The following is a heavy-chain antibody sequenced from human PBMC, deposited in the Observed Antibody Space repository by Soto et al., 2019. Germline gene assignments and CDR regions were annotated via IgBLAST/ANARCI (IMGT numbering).Heavy chain of an antibody. J-gene: IGHJ3*02. D-gene: IGHD2-15*01. CDR1: GGTFSSYA. CDR3: AGGGGVVPAAMRPVVVAATPTYAFDI. V-gene: IGHV1-69*01. CDR2: IIPIFGTA. Sequence: QVQLVQSGAEVKKPGSSVKVSCKASGGTFSSYAISWVRQAPGQGLEWMGGIIPIFGTANYAQKFQGRVTITADESTSTAYMELSSLRSEDTAVYYCAGGGGVVPAAMRPVVVAATPTYAFDIWGQGTMVTVSS.